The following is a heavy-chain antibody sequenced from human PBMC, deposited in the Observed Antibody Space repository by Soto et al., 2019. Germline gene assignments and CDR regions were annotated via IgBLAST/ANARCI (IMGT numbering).Heavy chain of an antibody. V-gene: IGHV4-59*08. CDR1: GGSISSYY. CDR3: ARHDIAAAGHYFDY. D-gene: IGHD6-13*01. Sequence: ETLSLTCTVSGGSISSYYWSWIRQPLGKGLEWIGYIYYSGSTNYNPSLKSRVTISVDTSKNQFSLKLSSVTAADTAVYYCARHDIAAAGHYFDYWGQGTLVTVSS. J-gene: IGHJ4*02. CDR2: IYYSGST.